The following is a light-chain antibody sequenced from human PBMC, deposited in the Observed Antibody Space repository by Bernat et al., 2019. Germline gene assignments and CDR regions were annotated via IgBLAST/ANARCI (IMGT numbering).Light chain of an antibody. CDR3: QQFYNYPLT. V-gene: IGKV1-9*01. CDR1: QDISTS. Sequence: DIQLTQSPSFLSASVGDRVTITCRASQDISTSLAWFQQKPGKAPELLLYDASTLQSGVPSRFSGSGSGTEFTLTINSLQPEDFATYYCQQFYNYPLTFGGGTKVEIK. J-gene: IGKJ4*01. CDR2: DAS.